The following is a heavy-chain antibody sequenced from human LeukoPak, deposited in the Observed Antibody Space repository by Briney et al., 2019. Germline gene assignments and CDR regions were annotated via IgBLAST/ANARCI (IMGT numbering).Heavy chain of an antibody. CDR3: ARVPQQLPYYDYYMDV. CDR1: VFTFSRYS. CDR2: ISSSSRYI. D-gene: IGHD6-13*01. J-gene: IGHJ6*03. Sequence: GGSLTLFCAASVFTFSRYSMHCVRGARGKGLEWVSSISSSSRYIYYADSVKGRFPISRDNAKNSLYLQMNSLRAEDTAVYYCARVPQQLPYYDYYMDVWGKGTTVTVSS. V-gene: IGHV3-21*01.